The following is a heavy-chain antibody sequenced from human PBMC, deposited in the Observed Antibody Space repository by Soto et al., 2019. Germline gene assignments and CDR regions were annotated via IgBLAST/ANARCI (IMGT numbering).Heavy chain of an antibody. CDR2: IIPILGIA. J-gene: IGHJ6*03. Sequence: QVQLVQSGAEVKKPGSSVKVSCKASGGTFSSYTISWVRQAPGQGLEWMGRIIPILGIANYAQKFQGRVTITADKSTSTAYMELSSLRSEDTAVYYCARDCSGGSCYYYYYYMDVWGKGTTVTVS. CDR3: ARDCSGGSCYYYYYYMDV. V-gene: IGHV1-69*08. D-gene: IGHD2-15*01. CDR1: GGTFSSYT.